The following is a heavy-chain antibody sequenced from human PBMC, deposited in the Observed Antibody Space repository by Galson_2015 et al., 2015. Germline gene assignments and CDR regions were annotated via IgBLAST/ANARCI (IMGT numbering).Heavy chain of an antibody. V-gene: IGHV3-23*01. J-gene: IGHJ6*03. D-gene: IGHD1-1*01. CDR2: ITGSGGST. Sequence: SLRLSCAASGFTFSNYAMSWVRQAPGKGLEWDSGITGSGGSTNYADSVKGRFSISRDNSKNTLYLQMNSLRAEDTAVYYCAKAIGNYYYYYYMDVWGKGTTVTVSS. CDR1: GFTFSNYA. CDR3: AKAIGNYYYYYYMDV.